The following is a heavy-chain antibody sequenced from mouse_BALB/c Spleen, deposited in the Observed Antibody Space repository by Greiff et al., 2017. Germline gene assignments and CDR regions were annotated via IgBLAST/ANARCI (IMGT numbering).Heavy chain of an antibody. CDR1: GFTFSSYA. V-gene: IGHV5-6-5*01. CDR3: ASSGYYAMDY. J-gene: IGHJ4*01. D-gene: IGHD3-2*02. CDR2: ISSGGST. Sequence: EVNVVESGGGLVKPGGSLKLSCAASGFTFSSYAMSWVRQTPEKRLEWVASISSGGSTYYPDSVKGRFTISRDNARNILYLQMSSLRSEDTAMYYCASSGYYAMDYWGQGTSVTVSS.